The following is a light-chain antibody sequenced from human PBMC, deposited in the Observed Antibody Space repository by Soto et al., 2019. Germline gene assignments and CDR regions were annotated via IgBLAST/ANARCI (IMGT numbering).Light chain of an antibody. CDR3: QQYNKSPDT. Sequence: EIVLTQSPGTLSLSPGERATLSCRTSQSVSSSYLAWYQQKPGQAPRLLIYGTSSRATGIPDRFGGSGSGTDFTLTISRQEPEDFAVYYCQQYNKSPDTFGQGTKLEIK. CDR1: QSVSSSY. J-gene: IGKJ2*01. V-gene: IGKV3-20*01. CDR2: GTS.